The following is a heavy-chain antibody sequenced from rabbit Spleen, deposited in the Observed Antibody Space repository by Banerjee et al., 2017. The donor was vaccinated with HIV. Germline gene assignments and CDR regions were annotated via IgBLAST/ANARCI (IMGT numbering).Heavy chain of an antibody. J-gene: IGHJ4*01. D-gene: IGHD2-1*01. V-gene: IGHV1S45*01. Sequence: QEQLEESGGDLVKPGASLTLTCTASGFSFSSSYYMCWVRQAPGKGLEWIACIYTSSGTTYYASWAKGRFTITKASSTTVTLQLNSLTAADTATYFCASGDAGYVYINKWWGPGNLVTVS. CDR2: IYTSSGTT. CDR3: ASGDAGYVYINKW. CDR1: GFSFSSSYY.